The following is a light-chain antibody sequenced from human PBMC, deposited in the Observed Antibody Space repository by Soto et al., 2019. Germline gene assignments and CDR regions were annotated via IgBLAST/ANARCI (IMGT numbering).Light chain of an antibody. CDR2: DAS. J-gene: IGKJ4*01. CDR3: QYRARWRPADA. CDR1: QSVGSY. Sequence: EIVLTQSPATLSLSPGERATLSCRASQSVGSYLAWYQQKPGQAPRVLIYDASIRATGIPARFSGSGSGAGFTLSTSSIEPEDLAVYECQYRARWRPADAFGGGTKVQIK. V-gene: IGKV3-11*01.